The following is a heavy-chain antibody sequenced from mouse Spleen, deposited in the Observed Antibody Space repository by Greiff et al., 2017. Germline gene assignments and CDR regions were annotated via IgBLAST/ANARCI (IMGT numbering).Heavy chain of an antibody. D-gene: IGHD1-1*02. V-gene: IGHV5-9*04. CDR3: ARQGGYFDY. CDR1: GFTFSSYA. CDR2: ISSGGGNT. J-gene: IGHJ2*01. Sequence: EVKLVESGGGLVKLGGSLKLSCAASGFTFSSYAMSWVRQTPEKRLEWVATISSGGGNTYYPDSVKGRFPFPRDNAKNTLYLQMSSLKSEDTAMYYCARQGGYFDYWGQGTTLTVSS.